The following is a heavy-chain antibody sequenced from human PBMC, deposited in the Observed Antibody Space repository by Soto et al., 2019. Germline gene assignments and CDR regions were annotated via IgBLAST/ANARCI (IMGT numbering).Heavy chain of an antibody. CDR1: GGSISSGGYY. D-gene: IGHD2-15*01. CDR3: ARTEGYCSGGSCHHFDY. J-gene: IGHJ4*02. Sequence: SETLSLTCTVSGGSISSGGYYWSWIRQHPGKGLEWIGYIYYSGSTYYNPSLKSRVTISVDTSKNQFSLKLSSVTAADTAVYYCARTEGYCSGGSCHHFDYWGQGTLVTVSS. CDR2: IYYSGST. V-gene: IGHV4-31*03.